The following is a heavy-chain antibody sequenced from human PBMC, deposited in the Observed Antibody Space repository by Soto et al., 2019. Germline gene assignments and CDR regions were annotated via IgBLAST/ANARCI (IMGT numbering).Heavy chain of an antibody. CDR2: IWYDGSNK. Sequence: QVQLVESGGGVVQPGRSLRLSCAASGFTFSSYGMHLVRQAPGKGLEWVAVIWYDGSNKYYADSVKGRFTISRDNSKNSLYLQMNSLRAEDTAVYYCARDIGPYYDSSGYYYYYYYGMAVWGQGTTVTVFS. CDR1: GFTFSSYG. CDR3: ARDIGPYYDSSGYYYYYYYGMAV. J-gene: IGHJ6*02. D-gene: IGHD3-22*01. V-gene: IGHV3-33*01.